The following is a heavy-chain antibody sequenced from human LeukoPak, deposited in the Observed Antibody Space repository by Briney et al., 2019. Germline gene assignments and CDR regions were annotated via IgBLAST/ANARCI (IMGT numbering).Heavy chain of an antibody. CDR2: IYFTGSNV. Sequence: GESLKIFCQGFVDNFGNYWIGWVRQMPGKGLEWMGIIYFTGSNVKYSPPFQGQVTISADKSISTAYLQWSSLRASDTGIYYCARARDGNYMWDYWGQGTLVTVSS. D-gene: IGHD4-17*01. J-gene: IGHJ4*02. CDR1: VDNFGNYW. CDR3: ARARDGNYMWDY. V-gene: IGHV5-51*01.